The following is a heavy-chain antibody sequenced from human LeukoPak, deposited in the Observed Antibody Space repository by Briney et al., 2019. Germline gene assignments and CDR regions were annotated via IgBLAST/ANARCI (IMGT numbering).Heavy chain of an antibody. CDR3: ASQGGLLWFGELSGGMDV. CDR2: ISYDGTKK. Sequence: GGSLRLSCAASGFTFSGYGMHWFRQAPGQGLEWVALISYDGTKKYYADSVKGRFTISRDNSKNTLYLQMNSLRAEDTAVYYCASQGGLLWFGELSGGMDVWGQGTTVTVSS. V-gene: IGHV3-30*03. CDR1: GFTFSGYG. J-gene: IGHJ6*02. D-gene: IGHD3-10*01.